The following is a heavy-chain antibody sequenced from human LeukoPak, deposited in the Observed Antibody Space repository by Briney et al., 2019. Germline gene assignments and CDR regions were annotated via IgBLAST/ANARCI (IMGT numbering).Heavy chain of an antibody. D-gene: IGHD3-22*01. J-gene: IGHJ3*02. CDR1: GGSISSGGYS. CDR2: IYYSGST. V-gene: IGHV4-30-4*07. CDR3: ARESYYDSSGYSHDAFDI. Sequence: PSETLSLTCAVSGGSISSGGYSWSWIRQPPGKGLEWIGYIYYSGSTYYKSSLKSRVTIAVDTSKNQFSLKLNSVTAADTAVYYCARESYYDSSGYSHDAFDIWGQGTMVTVSS.